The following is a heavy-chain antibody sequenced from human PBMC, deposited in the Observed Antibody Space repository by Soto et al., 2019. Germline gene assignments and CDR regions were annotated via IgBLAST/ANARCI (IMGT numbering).Heavy chain of an antibody. CDR3: PRDQGGSYYVAIDS. J-gene: IGHJ4*02. V-gene: IGHV1-18*04. D-gene: IGHD1-26*01. CDR1: GYTFANHG. CDR2: ISGYNGNT. Sequence: QVRLVQSGAEVKKPGASVKVSCKASGYTFANHGISWVRQAPGQGLQWMGWISGYNGNTNYPQKVQGRVTMTTDTSTSTAYMELTSLTSDDTAVYYCPRDQGGSYYVAIDSWGQGTLVTVSS.